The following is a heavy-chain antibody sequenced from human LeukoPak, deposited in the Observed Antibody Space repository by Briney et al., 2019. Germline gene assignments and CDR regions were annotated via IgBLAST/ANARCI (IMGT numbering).Heavy chain of an antibody. Sequence: ASVKVSCKASGYKFTSYGLAWVRQAPGHGPEYMGWISTHNGLAGYSEKFRGRVTMTTDTSTSTGYMELRSLRSDDTAVYYCARVHSYCSSTSCLDYWGQGTLVTVSS. CDR2: ISTHNGLA. CDR3: ARVHSYCSSTSCLDY. V-gene: IGHV1-18*01. D-gene: IGHD2-2*01. J-gene: IGHJ4*02. CDR1: GYKFTSYG.